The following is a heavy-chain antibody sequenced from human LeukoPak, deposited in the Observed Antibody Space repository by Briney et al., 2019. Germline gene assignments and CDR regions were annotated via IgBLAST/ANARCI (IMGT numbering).Heavy chain of an antibody. J-gene: IGHJ3*02. Sequence: SVKVSCKASGGTFSSYAISLVRQAPGQGLEWMGGIIPIFGTANYAQKFQGRVAITTDESTSTAYMELSSLRSEDTAVYYCARLTTLTPGNRAFDIWGQGTMVTVSS. D-gene: IGHD4-17*01. V-gene: IGHV1-69*05. CDR1: GGTFSSYA. CDR2: IIPIFGTA. CDR3: ARLTTLTPGNRAFDI.